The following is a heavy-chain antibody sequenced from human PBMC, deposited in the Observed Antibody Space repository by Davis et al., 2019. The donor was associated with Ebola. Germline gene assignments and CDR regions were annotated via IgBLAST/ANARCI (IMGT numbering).Heavy chain of an antibody. D-gene: IGHD6-19*01. CDR1: GGSISSSNW. CDR2: IYYSGST. Sequence: GSLRLSCAVSGGSISSSNWWSWVRQPPGKGLEWIGYIYYSGSTNYNPSLKSRVTISVDTSKNQFSLKLSSVTAADTAVYYCARESRYSSGWYSTWFDPWGQGTLVTVSS. V-gene: IGHV4-4*02. J-gene: IGHJ5*02. CDR3: ARESRYSSGWYSTWFDP.